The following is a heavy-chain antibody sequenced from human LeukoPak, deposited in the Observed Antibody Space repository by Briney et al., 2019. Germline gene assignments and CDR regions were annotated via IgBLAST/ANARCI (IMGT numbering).Heavy chain of an antibody. J-gene: IGHJ4*02. CDR2: ISSSGSTI. CDR3: ATDLNYYDSSGYY. D-gene: IGHD3-22*01. Sequence: PGGSLRLSCVASGFTFSSYSMNWIRQAPGKGLEWISYISSSGSTIYYADSVKGRFTISRDNAKNSLYLQMNSLRAEDTAVYYCATDLNYYDSSGYYWGQGTLVTVSS. V-gene: IGHV3-48*04. CDR1: GFTFSSYS.